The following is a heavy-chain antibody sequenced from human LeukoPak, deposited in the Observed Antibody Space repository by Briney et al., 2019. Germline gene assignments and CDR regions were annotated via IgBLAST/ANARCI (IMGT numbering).Heavy chain of an antibody. V-gene: IGHV3-30*03. CDR3: ARGESRTVFDY. CDR2: ISYDGSNK. J-gene: IGHJ4*02. Sequence: PGGSLRLSCAASGFTFSSYGMHWVRQAPGKGLEWVAVISYDGSNKYYADSVKGRFTISRDNSKNTLYLQTNSLRAEDTAVYYCARGESRTVFDYWGQGTLVTVSS. CDR1: GFTFSSYG.